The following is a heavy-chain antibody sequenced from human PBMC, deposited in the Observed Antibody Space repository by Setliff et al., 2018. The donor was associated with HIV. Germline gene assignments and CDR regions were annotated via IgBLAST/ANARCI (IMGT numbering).Heavy chain of an antibody. D-gene: IGHD6-6*01. CDR3: ARVSRGGSSPGWFDP. Sequence: KTSETLSLTCTVSGGSISSGSYYWSWIRQPAGKGLEWIGHIYSSGGTYYNPSLKSRVTISVDTSKNQFSLKLSSVTAADTAVYYCARVSRGGSSPGWFDPWGQGTLVTVSS. CDR2: IYSSGGT. CDR1: GGSISSGSYY. J-gene: IGHJ5*02. V-gene: IGHV4-61*09.